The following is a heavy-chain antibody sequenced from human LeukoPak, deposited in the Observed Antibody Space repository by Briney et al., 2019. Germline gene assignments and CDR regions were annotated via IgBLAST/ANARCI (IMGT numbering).Heavy chain of an antibody. CDR2: INPSGSST. J-gene: IGHJ4*02. V-gene: IGHV1-46*01. CDR3: ARGYCYNSNCYGNFDF. CDR1: GYTFTSHY. D-gene: IGHD2-2*01. Sequence: GASVKVSCKASGYTFTSHYLDWVRQAPGQGLEWMGLINPSGSSTSNTQKFQGRVTMTRDTSTSTVYMELSSLRSEDTAVYYCARGYCYNSNCYGNFDFWGQGTLVTVSS.